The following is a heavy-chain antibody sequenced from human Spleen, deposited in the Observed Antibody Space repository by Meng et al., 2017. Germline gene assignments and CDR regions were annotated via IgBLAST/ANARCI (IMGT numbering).Heavy chain of an antibody. Sequence: QGRLQQWGAGLLKPSETLSLTCCVSGGSFSGYYWSWIRQPPGKGLEWIGETNDGEDTDYNPSLKSRVTISVDTSKNLFSLSLTSVTAADTAVYYCARGGSGWYSRSYFDYWGQGALVTVSS. CDR3: ARGGSGWYSRSYFDY. V-gene: IGHV4-34*01. D-gene: IGHD6-19*01. CDR2: TNDGEDT. CDR1: GGSFSGYY. J-gene: IGHJ4*02.